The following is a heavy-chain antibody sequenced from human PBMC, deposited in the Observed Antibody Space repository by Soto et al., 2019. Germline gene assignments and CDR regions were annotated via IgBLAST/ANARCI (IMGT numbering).Heavy chain of an antibody. CDR3: ARDTVTSFDL. Sequence: GGSLRLSCAASGFTFSSYAMHWVRQAPGKGLEWVAVISYDGSNKYYADSVKGRFTISRDNSKNTLYLQMNSLRAEDTAVYYCARDTVTSFDLWGQGTLVTVSS. J-gene: IGHJ4*02. CDR2: ISYDGSNK. CDR1: GFTFSSYA. D-gene: IGHD4-17*01. V-gene: IGHV3-30-3*01.